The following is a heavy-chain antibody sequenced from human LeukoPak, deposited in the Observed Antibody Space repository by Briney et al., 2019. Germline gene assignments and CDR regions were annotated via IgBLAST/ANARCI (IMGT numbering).Heavy chain of an antibody. CDR1: GYIFANNW. CDR3: ARRVVALADAFDI. Sequence: EALQISCKGSGYIFANNWIGWVRQMPGKGLEWMGIIYPGDSDTRYSPSFQGQVTMSADKSISTTYLQWSSLKASDTAMYYCARRVVALADAFDIWGQGTMVTVSS. J-gene: IGHJ3*02. D-gene: IGHD2-15*01. CDR2: IYPGDSDT. V-gene: IGHV5-51*01.